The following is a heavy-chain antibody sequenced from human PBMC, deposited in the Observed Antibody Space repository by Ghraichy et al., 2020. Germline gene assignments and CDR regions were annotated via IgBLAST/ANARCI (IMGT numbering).Heavy chain of an antibody. CDR1: GFTFGDYA. CDR3: TREGILVVPSFQNQTGYYYYGMDV. Sequence: SCTASGFTFGDYAMSWFRQAPGKGLEWVGFIRSKAYGGTTEYAASVKGRFTISRDDSKSIAYLQMNSLKTEDTAVYYCTREGILVVPSFQNQTGYYYYGMDVWGQGTTVTVSS. V-gene: IGHV3-49*03. D-gene: IGHD2-2*01. J-gene: IGHJ6*02. CDR2: IRSKAYGGTT.